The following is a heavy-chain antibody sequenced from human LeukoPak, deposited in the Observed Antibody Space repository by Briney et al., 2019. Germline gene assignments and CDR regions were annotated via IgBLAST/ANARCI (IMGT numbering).Heavy chain of an antibody. CDR1: GGTFSSYA. Sequence: GASVKVSCKASGGTFSSYAISWVRQAPGQGLEWMGGIIPIFGTANYAQKFQGRVTITTDESTSTAYMELSSLRSEDTAVYYCARKSRPYLRYNWNYGDAFDIWRQGTMVTVSS. CDR2: IIPIFGTA. CDR3: ARKSRPYLRYNWNYGDAFDI. J-gene: IGHJ3*02. D-gene: IGHD1-7*01. V-gene: IGHV1-69*05.